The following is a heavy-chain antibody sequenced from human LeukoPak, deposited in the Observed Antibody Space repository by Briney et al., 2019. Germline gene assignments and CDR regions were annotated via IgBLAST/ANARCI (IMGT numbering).Heavy chain of an antibody. CDR1: GFTFSSYG. D-gene: IGHD6-13*01. V-gene: IGHV3-30*18. J-gene: IGHJ2*01. CDR3: AKTEYGSSWYAYYWYFDL. CDR2: ISYDGSNK. Sequence: PGGSLRLSCAASGFTFSSYGMHWVRQALGKGLEWVAVISYDGSNKYYADSVKGRFTISRDNSKNTLYLQMNSLRAEDTAVYYCAKTEYGSSWYAYYWYFDLWGRGTLVTVSS.